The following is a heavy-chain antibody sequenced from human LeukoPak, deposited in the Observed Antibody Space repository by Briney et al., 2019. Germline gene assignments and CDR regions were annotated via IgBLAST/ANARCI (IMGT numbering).Heavy chain of an antibody. Sequence: GGSLRLSCAASGFTFSSYAMHWVRQAPGKGLEWVAVISYDGSNKYYADSVKGRFTISRDNSKNTLCLQMNSLRAEDTAVYYCARDMAGTEMATTNLFDYWGQGTLVTVSS. CDR1: GFTFSSYA. CDR2: ISYDGSNK. J-gene: IGHJ4*02. V-gene: IGHV3-30-3*01. CDR3: ARDMAGTEMATTNLFDY. D-gene: IGHD5-24*01.